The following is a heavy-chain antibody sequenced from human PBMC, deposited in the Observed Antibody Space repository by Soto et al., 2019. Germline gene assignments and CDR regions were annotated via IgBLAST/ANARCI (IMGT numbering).Heavy chain of an antibody. Sequence: QVQLVESGGGVVQPGGSLRLSCAASGFTFSNFVMHWVRQAPGKGLEGVAATSYDGKNKDHADSVKCRFPISRANSKNTLYLQMNSLRHEDTAVYFCARERAIAETGIFYYWGQGTLVTVSS. J-gene: IGHJ4*02. V-gene: IGHV3-30*04. D-gene: IGHD6-13*01. CDR3: ARERAIAETGIFYY. CDR2: TSYDGKNK. CDR1: GFTFSNFV.